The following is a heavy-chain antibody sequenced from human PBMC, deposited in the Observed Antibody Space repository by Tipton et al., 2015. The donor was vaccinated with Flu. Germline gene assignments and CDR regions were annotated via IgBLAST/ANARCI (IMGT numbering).Heavy chain of an antibody. V-gene: IGHV4-59*01. J-gene: IGHJ4*02. D-gene: IGHD4-17*01. Sequence: LRLSCTVSGGSISSYYWSWIRQPPGKGLEWIGYIYYSGSTNYNPSLKSRVTISVDTSKNQFSLKLSPVTAADTAVYYCARSGRYGDCFDYWGQGTLVTVSS. CDR1: GGSISSYY. CDR2: IYYSGST. CDR3: ARSGRYGDCFDY.